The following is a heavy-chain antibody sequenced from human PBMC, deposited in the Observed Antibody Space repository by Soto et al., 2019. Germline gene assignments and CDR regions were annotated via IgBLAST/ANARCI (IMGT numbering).Heavy chain of an antibody. J-gene: IGHJ6*04. D-gene: IGHD3-3*02. V-gene: IGHV4-30-4*01. CDR3: ARFSTLGKDYGVDV. CDR2: INYSGRT. CDR1: SGSISSSDYY. Sequence: SETLSLTCSVCSGSISSSDYYWSLIRQPPGKGLEWIGYINYSGRTYYKPSLKSRVSISIDTSKNQFSLRLTSVTAADTAVYFCARFSTLGKDYGVDVWGKGTTVTVSS.